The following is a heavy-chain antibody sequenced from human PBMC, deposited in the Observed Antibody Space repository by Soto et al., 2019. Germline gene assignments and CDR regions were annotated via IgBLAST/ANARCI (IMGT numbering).Heavy chain of an antibody. J-gene: IGHJ4*02. V-gene: IGHV3-30-3*01. CDR1: GFTFSNHA. CDR3: ARDRRTADDCGYLDY. Sequence: QVQLVESGGGVVQPGRSLRLSCAASGFTFSNHAIHWIRQAPGKGLEWVAVVSYDGNNKYYGDSVKGRFTTSRDNSKNTLYLQMNSLRTEDTDIYYCARDRRTADDCGYLDYWGQGTLVTVSS. CDR2: VSYDGNNK. D-gene: IGHD2-21*01.